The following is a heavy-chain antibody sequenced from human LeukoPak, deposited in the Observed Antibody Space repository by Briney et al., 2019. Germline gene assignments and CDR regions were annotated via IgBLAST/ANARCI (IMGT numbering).Heavy chain of an antibody. CDR3: ARDVRDCSGDNCYSWFDP. D-gene: IGHD2-15*01. V-gene: IGHV3-21*06. J-gene: IGHJ5*02. CDR1: GFSFSSYS. Sequence: PGGSLRLSCAASGFSFSSYSMNWVRQAPGKGLEWVSSISSSSSYIYYADSVKGRFTISRDNAKNSLYLQMNSLRAEDTAMYYCARDVRDCSGDNCYSWFDPWGQGTLVTVSS. CDR2: ISSSSSYI.